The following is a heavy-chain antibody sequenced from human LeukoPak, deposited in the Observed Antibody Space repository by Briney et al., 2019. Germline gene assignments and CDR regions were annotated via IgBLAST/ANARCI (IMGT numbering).Heavy chain of an antibody. D-gene: IGHD5-12*01. Sequence: GGSLRLSCAASGFTFSSYGMHWVRQAPGKGLEWVAVIWYDGSNKYYADSVKGRFTISRDNYKNTLYLQMNSLSAEDTAVYYCAREDIVATSPYYYYYGMDVWGQGTTVTVSS. CDR2: IWYDGSNK. V-gene: IGHV3-33*01. CDR1: GFTFSSYG. CDR3: AREDIVATSPYYYYYGMDV. J-gene: IGHJ6*02.